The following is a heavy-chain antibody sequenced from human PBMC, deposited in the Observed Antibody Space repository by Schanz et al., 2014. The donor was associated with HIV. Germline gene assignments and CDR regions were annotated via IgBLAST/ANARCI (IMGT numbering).Heavy chain of an antibody. CDR3: AKGQDWPGPQLDH. J-gene: IGHJ5*02. CDR1: GYTFSRSA. V-gene: IGHV1-18*01. CDR2: ISPYNGDR. D-gene: IGHD3-9*01. Sequence: QVQLVQSGTEVAQPGASVKVSCKASGYTFSRSAISWVRQAPGQGLEWMGWISPYNGDRKYDQKFQGRVTLTTDTSTNTAYMELRSLRSDDTAVYYCAKGQDWPGPQLDHWGQGTLVTVSS.